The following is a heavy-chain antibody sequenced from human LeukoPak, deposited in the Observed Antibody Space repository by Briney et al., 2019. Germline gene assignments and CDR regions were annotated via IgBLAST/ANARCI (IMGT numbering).Heavy chain of an antibody. D-gene: IGHD1-20*01. J-gene: IGHJ4*02. CDR3: ASIIGGGGLYYFDY. CDR1: GGSISSSSCY. Sequence: SETLSLTCTVSGGSISSSSCYWGWIRQPPGKGLEWIGSIYYSGSTYYNPSLKSRVTISVDTSKNQFSLKLSSVTAADTAVYYCASIIGGGGLYYFDYWGQGTLVTVSS. CDR2: IYYSGST. V-gene: IGHV4-39*01.